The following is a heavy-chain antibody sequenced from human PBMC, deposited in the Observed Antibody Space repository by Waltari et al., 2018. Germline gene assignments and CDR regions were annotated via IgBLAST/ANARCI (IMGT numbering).Heavy chain of an antibody. D-gene: IGHD3-10*01. J-gene: IGHJ4*02. CDR2: ISGSGGST. V-gene: IGHV3-23*01. CDR1: GFTFSSYA. CDR3: AKDRYGILWFGELSTDLFGY. Sequence: EVQLLESGGGLVQPGGSLRLSCAASGFTFSSYAMSWVRQAPGKGLEWVSAISGSGGSTYYADSVKGRFTISRDNSKNTLYLQMNSLRAEDTAVYYCAKDRYGILWFGELSTDLFGYWGQGTLVTVSS.